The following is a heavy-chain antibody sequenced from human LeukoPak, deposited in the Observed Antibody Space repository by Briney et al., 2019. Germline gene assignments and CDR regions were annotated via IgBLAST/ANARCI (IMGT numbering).Heavy chain of an antibody. D-gene: IGHD6-19*01. CDR2: INPSIGST. J-gene: IGHJ4*02. CDR1: GSTFTSYY. Sequence: GASVKVSCKASGSTFTSYYMHWVRQAPGQGLEWIGIINPSIGSTTYAQKFQGRVTMTRYTSTSTVYMDLSSLSSEDTAVYYCASPAFEPASSGWYYFDHWGEGDLVTVSP. CDR3: ASPAFEPASSGWYYFDH. V-gene: IGHV1-46*01.